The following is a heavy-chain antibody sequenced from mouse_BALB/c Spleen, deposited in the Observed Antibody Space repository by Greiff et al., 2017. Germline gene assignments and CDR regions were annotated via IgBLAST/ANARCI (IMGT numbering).Heavy chain of an antibody. CDR1: GFTFSDYY. V-gene: IGHV5-4*02. Sequence: EVKVVESGGGLVKPGGSLKLSCAASGFTFSDYYMYWVRQTPEKRLEWVATISDGGSYTYYPDSVKGRFTISRDNAKNNLYLQMSSLKSEDTAMYYCARGPYYGSSSAWFAYWGQGTLVTVSA. D-gene: IGHD1-1*01. CDR2: ISDGGSYT. CDR3: ARGPYYGSSSAWFAY. J-gene: IGHJ3*01.